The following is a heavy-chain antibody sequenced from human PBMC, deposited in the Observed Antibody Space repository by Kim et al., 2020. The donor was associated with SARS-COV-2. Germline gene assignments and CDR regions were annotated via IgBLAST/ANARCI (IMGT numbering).Heavy chain of an antibody. CDR1: GFTFTNYA. CDR3: LSSGYLPQHY. D-gene: IGHD3-22*01. Sequence: GGSVRLSCVASGFTFTNYAMNWVRQAPGKGLEFVSFIGKSDSATYYGDSVKGRFTISRDNARKSVFLQMYSLREEDTAVYYCLSSGYLPQHYWGQGTLVIVSS. CDR2: IGKSDSAT. V-gene: IGHV3-48*02. J-gene: IGHJ4*02.